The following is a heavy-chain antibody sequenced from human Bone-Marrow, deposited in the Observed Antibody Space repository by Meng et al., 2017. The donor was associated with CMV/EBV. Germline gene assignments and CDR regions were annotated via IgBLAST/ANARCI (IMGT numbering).Heavy chain of an antibody. D-gene: IGHD2-2*01. CDR2: ISYDGSNK. CDR3: ARGYCSSTSCYSNKANDY. CDR1: GFTFSSYA. V-gene: IGHV3-30-3*01. Sequence: GESLKISCAASGFTFSSYAMHWVRQAPGKGLEWVAVISYDGSNKYYADSVKGRFTISRDNSKNTLYLQMNSLRAEDTAVYYCARGYCSSTSCYSNKANDYWGQGTRVTGSS. J-gene: IGHJ4*02.